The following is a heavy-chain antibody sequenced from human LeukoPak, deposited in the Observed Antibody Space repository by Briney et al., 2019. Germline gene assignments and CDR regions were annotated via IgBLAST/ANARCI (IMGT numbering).Heavy chain of an antibody. V-gene: IGHV3-33*01. CDR1: GFTFSSYG. CDR2: IWYDGSNK. J-gene: IGHJ4*02. Sequence: GRSLRLSCAASGFTFSSYGMHWVRQAPGKGLEWVAVIWYDGSNKYYADSVKGRFTISKDNSKNTLYLQMNSLRAEDTAVYYCAREAGYRSGGSCYYFDYWGQGTLVTVSS. D-gene: IGHD2-15*01. CDR3: AREAGYRSGGSCYYFDY.